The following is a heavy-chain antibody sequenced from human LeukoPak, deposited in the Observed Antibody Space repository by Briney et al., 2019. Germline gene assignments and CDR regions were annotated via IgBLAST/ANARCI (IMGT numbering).Heavy chain of an antibody. D-gene: IGHD3-3*01. V-gene: IGHV1-69*13. CDR1: GGTFSSYG. Sequence: SVKVSCKASGGTFSSYGISWVRQAPGQGLEWMGGIIPIFGTANYAQKFQGRVTITADESTSTVYMELSSLRSEDTAVYYCARPRTYYDFWRGYPPFDYWGQGTLVTVSS. CDR2: IIPIFGTA. J-gene: IGHJ4*02. CDR3: ARPRTYYDFWRGYPPFDY.